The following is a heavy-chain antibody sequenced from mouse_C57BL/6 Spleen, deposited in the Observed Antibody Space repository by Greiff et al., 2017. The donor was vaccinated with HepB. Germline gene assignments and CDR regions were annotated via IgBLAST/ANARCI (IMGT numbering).Heavy chain of an antibody. J-gene: IGHJ2*01. V-gene: IGHV1-52*01. CDR1: GYTITSYW. CDR3: ARGGYGSSYVGY. D-gene: IGHD1-1*01. Sequence: QVQLQQSGAELVRPGSSVKLSCKASGYTITSYWMHWVKQRPIQGLEWIGNIDPSDSETHYNQKFKDKATLTVDKSSSTAYMQLSSLTSEDSAVYYCARGGYGSSYVGYWGQGTTLTVSS. CDR2: IDPSDSET.